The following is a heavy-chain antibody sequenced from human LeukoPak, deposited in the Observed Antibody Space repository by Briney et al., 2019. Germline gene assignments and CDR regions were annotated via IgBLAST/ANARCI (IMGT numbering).Heavy chain of an antibody. V-gene: IGHV3-7*01. CDR2: IKQDGSEK. CDR3: ASGGLGSYLRY. J-gene: IGHJ4*02. CDR1: GFTFSNYW. D-gene: IGHD3-10*01. Sequence: PGGSLRLSCAASGFTFSNYWMSWVRQAPGKGLEWVANIKQDGSEKYYVDSVKGRFTISRDNAKNSLYLQMNSLRAEDTAVYYCASGGLGSYLRYWGQGTLVTVSS.